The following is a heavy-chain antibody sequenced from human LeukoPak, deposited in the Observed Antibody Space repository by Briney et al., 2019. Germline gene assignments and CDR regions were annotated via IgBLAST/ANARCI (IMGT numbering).Heavy chain of an antibody. CDR1: GGSISSGGYS. CDR3: ALAIYDSSGYPFGY. D-gene: IGHD3-22*01. J-gene: IGHJ4*02. V-gene: IGHV4-31*03. CDR2: IYYSGNT. Sequence: PSETLSLTCTVSGGSISSGGYSWSWIRQHPGKGLEWIGYIYYSGNTYYNPSLKSRVTISVDTSKNQFSLKLSSVTAADTAVYYCALAIYDSSGYPFGYWGQGTLVTVSS.